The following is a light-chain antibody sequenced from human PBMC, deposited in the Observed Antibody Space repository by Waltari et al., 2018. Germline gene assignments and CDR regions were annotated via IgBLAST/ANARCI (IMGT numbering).Light chain of an antibody. CDR3: QQRTNWWS. J-gene: IGKJ1*01. V-gene: IGKV3-11*01. CDR2: DAS. CDR1: QTVNSN. Sequence: EIVLTQSPATLSLSPGERATLSCRASQTVNSNLAWYQHRPGQAPRLLIYDASNRATGIPARFSGGGSGTDFTLTISSLEPEDFAVYYCQQRTNWWSFGQGTKVDIK.